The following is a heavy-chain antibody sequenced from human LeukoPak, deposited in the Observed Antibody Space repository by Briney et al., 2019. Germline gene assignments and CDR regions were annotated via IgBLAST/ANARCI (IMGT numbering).Heavy chain of an antibody. CDR2: IYYSGST. Sequence: PSETLSLTCTVSGGSISSFYWSWIRQPPGKGLEGIRYIYYSGSTNYNPSLKSRVNISVDTSKTQFSLKLSSVTAADTAVYYCARDGLYGSGRNGMDVWGKGTTVTVSS. CDR1: GGSISSFY. J-gene: IGHJ6*04. V-gene: IGHV4-59*01. D-gene: IGHD3-10*01. CDR3: ARDGLYGSGRNGMDV.